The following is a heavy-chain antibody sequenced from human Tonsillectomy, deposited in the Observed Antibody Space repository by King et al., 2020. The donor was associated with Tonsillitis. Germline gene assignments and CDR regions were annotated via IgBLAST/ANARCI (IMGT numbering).Heavy chain of an antibody. CDR3: ARGMYSSSWYIFDY. CDR2: INSDGSST. CDR1: GFTFSSYW. D-gene: IGHD6-13*01. J-gene: IGHJ4*02. Sequence: VQLVESGGGLVQPGGSLRLACAASGFTFSSYWMHWVRQAPGKGLVWVSRINSDGSSTSYADSVKGRFTISRDNAKNTLYLQMNSLRAEDTAVYYCARGMYSSSWYIFDYWGQGTLVTVSS. V-gene: IGHV3-74*01.